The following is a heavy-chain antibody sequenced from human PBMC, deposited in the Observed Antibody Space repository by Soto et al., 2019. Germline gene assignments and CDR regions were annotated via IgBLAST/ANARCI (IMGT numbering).Heavy chain of an antibody. CDR3: AKTRVPVT. Sequence: PSETLSLTCTVSGGSLKNFYWSWSRQSPGKGLEWIGYVDNSGGTNYNPSLNGRATISIEMSKNQFYLRLTSVTAADTAIYYCAKTRVPVTWGQGTPVTVSS. V-gene: IGHV4-59*01. CDR2: VDNSGGT. D-gene: IGHD2-2*01. CDR1: GGSLKNFY. J-gene: IGHJ4*02.